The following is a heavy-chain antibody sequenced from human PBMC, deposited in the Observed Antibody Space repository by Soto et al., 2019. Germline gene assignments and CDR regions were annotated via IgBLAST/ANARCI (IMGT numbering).Heavy chain of an antibody. CDR1: GGSVTNSSYY. CDR2: VYYRGRS. J-gene: IGHJ4*02. Sequence: LSLTCTVSGGSVTNSSYYWGWIRQSPGKGLEWIGSVYYRGRSYSKSSVKSRVTISVDTSKNQFSLNLNSVTASDTAVYFCVSQRNTLITQAYFDYWGPGALVTFSS. V-gene: IGHV4-39*01. CDR3: VSQRNTLITQAYFDY. D-gene: IGHD1-20*01.